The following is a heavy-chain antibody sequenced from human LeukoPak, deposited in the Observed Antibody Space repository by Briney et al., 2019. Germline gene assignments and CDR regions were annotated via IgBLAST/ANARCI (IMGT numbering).Heavy chain of an antibody. CDR2: IYPGDSDA. CDR1: GYSFTTYW. V-gene: IGHV5-51*01. J-gene: IGHJ4*02. Sequence: GESLKISCRGSGYSFTTYWIGWVRQMPGKGLEWMGIIYPGDSDARYSPSFQGQVTMSADKSINTAYLQWSSLKASDAAMYYCARRLGATQPYFDFWGQGALVTVSS. CDR3: ARRLGATQPYFDF. D-gene: IGHD1-26*01.